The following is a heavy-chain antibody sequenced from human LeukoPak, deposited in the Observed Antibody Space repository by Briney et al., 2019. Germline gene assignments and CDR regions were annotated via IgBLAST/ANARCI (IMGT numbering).Heavy chain of an antibody. CDR2: IYYSGST. CDR3: ARVLSDYVWGSYRPTYHYMDV. J-gene: IGHJ6*03. CDR1: GGSISSYY. V-gene: IGHV4-59*01. Sequence: SETLSLTCTVSGGSISSYYWSWIRQPPGKGLEWIGYIYYSGSTNYNPSLKSRVTISVDTSKNQFSLKLSSVTAADTAVYYCARVLSDYVWGSYRPTYHYMDVWGKGTTVTISS. D-gene: IGHD3-16*02.